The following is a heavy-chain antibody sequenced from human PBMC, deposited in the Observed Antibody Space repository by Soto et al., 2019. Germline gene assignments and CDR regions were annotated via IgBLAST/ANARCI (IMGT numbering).Heavy chain of an antibody. CDR1: GFTFSSYA. D-gene: IGHD7-27*01. CDR2: ISINGGTT. CDR3: TRQNTGEYSFDY. V-gene: IGHV3-64*01. J-gene: IGHJ4*02. Sequence: PGGSLRLSCAASGFTFSSYAMHWVRQAPGKGLEYVSAISINGGTTYYANSVKGRFTISRDNSKNTLYLQMGSLRAEDMAVYYCTRQNTGEYSFDYWGQGPLVTVPS.